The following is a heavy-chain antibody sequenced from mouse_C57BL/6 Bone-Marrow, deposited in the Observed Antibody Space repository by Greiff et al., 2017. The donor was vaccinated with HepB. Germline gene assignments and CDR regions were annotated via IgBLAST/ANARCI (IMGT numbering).Heavy chain of an antibody. CDR2: IRSKSNNYAT. CDR3: VCGYSWFAY. V-gene: IGHV10-1*01. D-gene: IGHD2-3*01. Sequence: EVKLVESGGGLVQPKGSLKLSCAASGFSFNTYAMNWVRQAPGKGLEWVARIRSKSNNYATYYADSVKDRFTISRDDSESMLYLQMNNLKTEDTAMYYCVCGYSWFAYWGQGTLVTVSA. J-gene: IGHJ3*01. CDR1: GFSFNTYA.